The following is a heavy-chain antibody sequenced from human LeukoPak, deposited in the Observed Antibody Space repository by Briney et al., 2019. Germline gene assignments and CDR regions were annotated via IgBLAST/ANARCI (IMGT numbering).Heavy chain of an antibody. CDR2: VYYTGAT. J-gene: IGHJ4*02. CDR3: ARLSRHYFVF. V-gene: IGHV4-59*08. Sequence: PSETLSLTCTVSGGSISAYYWSWTRQPPGKGLEWIGDVYYTGATNCNPSLTSRVTISVDTSKNQFSLNLTSGTAADAAVYYCARLSRHYFVFWGRGTPVAVSS. CDR1: GGSISAYY.